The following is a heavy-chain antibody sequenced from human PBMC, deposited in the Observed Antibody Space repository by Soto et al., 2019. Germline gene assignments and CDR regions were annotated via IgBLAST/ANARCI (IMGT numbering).Heavy chain of an antibody. V-gene: IGHV3-33*01. CDR3: AREHRYCSSTSCYPDAFDI. D-gene: IGHD2-2*01. CDR2: IWYDGSNK. CDR1: GFTFSSYG. Sequence: PGGSLRLSCAASGFTFSSYGMHWFRQAPGKGLEWVAVIWYDGSNKYYADSVKGRFTISRDNSKNTLYLQMNSLRAEDTAVYYCAREHRYCSSTSCYPDAFDIWGQGTMVTVSS. J-gene: IGHJ3*02.